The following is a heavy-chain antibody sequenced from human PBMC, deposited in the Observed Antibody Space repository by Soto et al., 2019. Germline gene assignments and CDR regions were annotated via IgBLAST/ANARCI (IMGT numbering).Heavy chain of an antibody. CDR2: IYYSGST. CDR3: AREYESSPTD. D-gene: IGHD6-13*01. Sequence: SETLSLTCTVSGGSIGTSSYHWAWIRQPPGKGLAWIASIYYSGSTYYNPSLKSRATISVDTSKNQFSLKLTSVTAADTAFYYCAREYESSPTDWGQGTLVTVSS. CDR1: GGSIGTSSYH. J-gene: IGHJ4*02. V-gene: IGHV4-39*02.